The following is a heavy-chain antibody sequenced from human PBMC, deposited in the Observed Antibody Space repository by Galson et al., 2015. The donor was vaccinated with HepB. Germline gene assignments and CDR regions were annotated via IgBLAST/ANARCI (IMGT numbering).Heavy chain of an antibody. CDR2: ISGSGGST. CDR1: GFTFSGYG. V-gene: IGHV3-23*01. D-gene: IGHD5-18*01. CDR3: AKLRYSYGYSFSDY. J-gene: IGHJ4*02. Sequence: SLRLSCAASGFTFSGYGMSWVRQAPGKGLEWVSAISGSGGSTYYADSVKGRFTISRDNSKNTLYLQMNSLRAEDTAVYYCAKLRYSYGYSFSDYWGQGTLVTVSS.